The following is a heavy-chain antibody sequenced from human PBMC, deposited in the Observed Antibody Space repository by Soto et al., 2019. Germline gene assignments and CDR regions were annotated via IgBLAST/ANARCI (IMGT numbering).Heavy chain of an antibody. J-gene: IGHJ4*02. D-gene: IGHD3-22*01. Sequence: SETLSLTCPVSVYSSSSGYYWGCIRQPPGKGLEWIGSIYHSVSTYYNPSLKSRVTISVDTSKNQFSLKLSSVTAADTAVYYCARWGRDYYDSSGYYYWGQGTLVTVSS. V-gene: IGHV4-38-2*01. CDR2: IYHSVST. CDR1: VYSSSSGYY. CDR3: ARWGRDYYDSSGYYY.